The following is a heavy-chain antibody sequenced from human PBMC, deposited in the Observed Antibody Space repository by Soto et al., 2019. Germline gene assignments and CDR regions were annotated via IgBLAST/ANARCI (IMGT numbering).Heavy chain of an antibody. Sequence: SVKVSCKASGGTFSSYTISWVRQAPGQGLEWMGRIIPILGIANYAQKFQGRVTITADKSTSTAYMELSSLRSEDTAVYYCARGVFRTTLNYYYYYMDVWGKGTTVTVSS. CDR1: GGTFSSYT. CDR3: ARGVFRTTLNYYYYYMDV. CDR2: IIPILGIA. V-gene: IGHV1-69*02. J-gene: IGHJ6*03. D-gene: IGHD1-26*01.